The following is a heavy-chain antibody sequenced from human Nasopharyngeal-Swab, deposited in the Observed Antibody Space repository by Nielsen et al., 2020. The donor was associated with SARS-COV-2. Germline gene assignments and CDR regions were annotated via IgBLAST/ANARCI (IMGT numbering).Heavy chain of an antibody. CDR2: INPSGGST. V-gene: IGHV1-46*01. CDR3: GRDRPNVMDV. CDR1: GYTFTSYP. Sequence: ASVKVSCKASGYTFTSYPIHWVRQASGQGLEWLGLINPSGGSTTYAQKFQGRVTMTRDTSTSAVYMELNSLRSDDTAVYYCGRDRPNVMDVWGQGTTVTVSS. J-gene: IGHJ6*02.